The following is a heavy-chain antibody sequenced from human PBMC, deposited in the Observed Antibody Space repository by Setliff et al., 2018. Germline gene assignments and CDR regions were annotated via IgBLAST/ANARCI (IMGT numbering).Heavy chain of an antibody. CDR1: GYTFRNYG. Sequence: GASVKVSCKTSGYTFRNYGITWVRQAPGQGLEWMGWVSTYNGDTKYAQNFRGRVTMTTDMSTSTVYMELRTLRSDDTAVYFCARRPIALAGYRKGAFDIWGQGTMVTVSS. CDR2: VSTYNGDT. CDR3: ARRPIALAGYRKGAFDI. J-gene: IGHJ3*02. V-gene: IGHV1-18*01. D-gene: IGHD6-19*01.